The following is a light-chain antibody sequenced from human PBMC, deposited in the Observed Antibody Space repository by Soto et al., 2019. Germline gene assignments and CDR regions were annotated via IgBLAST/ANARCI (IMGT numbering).Light chain of an antibody. CDR3: SSYTSSTDYV. J-gene: IGLJ1*01. CDR1: SSDVGTYNY. CDR2: EVS. Sequence: SVLTQPASVSGSPGQSITISCTGTSSDVGTYNYVSWYQQHPGKAPKLIIYEVSNRPSGVSNRFSGSKSGNTASLTISGLQAEDEADYYCSSYTSSTDYVFGNGTKVTVL. V-gene: IGLV2-14*01.